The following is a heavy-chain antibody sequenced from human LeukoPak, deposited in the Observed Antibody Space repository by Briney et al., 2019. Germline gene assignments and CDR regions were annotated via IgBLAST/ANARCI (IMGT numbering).Heavy chain of an antibody. V-gene: IGHV3-23*01. J-gene: IGHJ4*02. D-gene: IGHD6-6*01. CDR2: ISDSGGST. CDR3: AKHIAARPSYFDY. CDR1: GFTFSNYA. Sequence: GGSLRLSCAASGFTFSNYAMSWVRQAPGTGLECVSVISDSGGSTDYADSVKGRFTISRDNSKNTLYLQMNSLRAEDTAVYYCAKHIAARPSYFDYWGQGTLVTVSS.